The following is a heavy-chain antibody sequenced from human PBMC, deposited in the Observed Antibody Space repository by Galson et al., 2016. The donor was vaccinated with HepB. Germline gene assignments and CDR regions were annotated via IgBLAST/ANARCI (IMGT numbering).Heavy chain of an antibody. CDR3: TRRAFDYGDYPFDH. CDR2: TGVDGGPT. J-gene: IGHJ4*02. V-gene: IGHV3-23*01. D-gene: IGHD4-17*01. CDR1: GFTSSRHS. Sequence: SLRLSCAASGFTSSRHSMSWVRQAPGRGLEWVSGTGVDGGPTFYAESVKGRFIISRDNSKNTLYLLMNSLRAEDTAVYYCTRRAFDYGDYPFDHWGQGTLVTVSS.